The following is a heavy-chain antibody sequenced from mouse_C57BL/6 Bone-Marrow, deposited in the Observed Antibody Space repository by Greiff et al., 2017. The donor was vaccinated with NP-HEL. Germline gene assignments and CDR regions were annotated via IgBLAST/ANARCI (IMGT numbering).Heavy chain of an antibody. J-gene: IGHJ1*03. V-gene: IGHV1-62-2*01. CDR3: GRHGDYFGSSYGYFDV. CDR2: FYPGSGSI. D-gene: IGHD1-1*01. Sequence: QVQLQQSGAELVKPGASVKLSCKASGYTFTEYTIHWVKQRSGQGLEWIGWFYPGSGSIKYIEKFKDKATLTADKSSSTVYMDLSRLTSEDAAVYFCGRHGDYFGSSYGYFDVWGTGTTVTVSS. CDR1: GYTFTEYT.